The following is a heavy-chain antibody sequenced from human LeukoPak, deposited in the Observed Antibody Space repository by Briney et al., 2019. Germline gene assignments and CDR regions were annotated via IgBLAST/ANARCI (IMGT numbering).Heavy chain of an antibody. CDR1: GFTFSSYG. Sequence: GRSLRLSCAASGFTFSSYGMHWVRQAPGKGLEWVAATSYDESNQSYADSVKGRFTISRDNSKNTLYLQMNSLRAEDTAVYYCAKARPTYMFRGVPLDVWGKGTTVPVSS. D-gene: IGHD3-10*01. V-gene: IGHV3-30*18. CDR2: TSYDESNQ. CDR3: AKARPTYMFRGVPLDV. J-gene: IGHJ6*04.